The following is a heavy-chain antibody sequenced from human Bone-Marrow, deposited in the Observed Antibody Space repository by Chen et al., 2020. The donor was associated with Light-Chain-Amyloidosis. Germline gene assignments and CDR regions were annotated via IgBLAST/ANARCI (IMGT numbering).Heavy chain of an antibody. CDR2: IYYSGST. V-gene: IGHV4-39*07. J-gene: IGHJ4*02. Sequence: QLQLQESGPGLVKPSETLSLTCTVSGGSISSSSYYWGWIRQPPGKGLEWIGSIYYSGSTYYHPSLKSRVTISVDTSKNQFSLKLSSVTAADTAVYYCARDWYDYVWGSYRYPFDYWGQGTLVTVSS. D-gene: IGHD3-16*02. CDR3: ARDWYDYVWGSYRYPFDY. CDR1: GGSISSSSYY.